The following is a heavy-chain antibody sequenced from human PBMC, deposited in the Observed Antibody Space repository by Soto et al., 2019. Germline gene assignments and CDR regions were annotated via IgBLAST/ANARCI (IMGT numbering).Heavy chain of an antibody. CDR3: ARYCSGGSCYSLDAFDI. D-gene: IGHD2-15*01. CDR2: INPNSGGT. J-gene: IGHJ3*02. CDR1: GYTFTGYY. V-gene: IGHV1-2*02. Sequence: ASVKVSCKASGYTFTGYYMHWVRQAPGQGLEWMGWINPNSGGTNYAQKFQGRVTMTRDTSISTAYMELSRLRSDDTAVYYCARYCSGGSCYSLDAFDIWGQGTMVTV.